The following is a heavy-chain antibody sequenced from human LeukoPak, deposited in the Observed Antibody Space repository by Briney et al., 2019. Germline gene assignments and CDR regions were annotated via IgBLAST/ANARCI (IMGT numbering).Heavy chain of an antibody. V-gene: IGHV4-34*01. CDR2: INHSGGT. Sequence: PSETLSLTCAVYGGSFSGYYWSWIRQPPGKGLEWIGEINHSGGTNYNPSLKSRVTISVDTSKNQFSLKLSSVTAADTAVYYCARGICSSTSCYRSTKWFDPWGQGTLVTVSS. CDR3: ARGICSSTSCYRSTKWFDP. J-gene: IGHJ5*02. CDR1: GGSFSGYY. D-gene: IGHD2-2*01.